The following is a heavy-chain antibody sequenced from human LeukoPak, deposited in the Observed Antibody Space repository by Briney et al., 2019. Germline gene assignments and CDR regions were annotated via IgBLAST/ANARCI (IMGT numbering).Heavy chain of an antibody. Sequence: GGSLRLSCAASGFTFSSYSMNWVRQAPGKGLEWVSSISSSSSYIYYADSVKGRFTISRDIAKNSLYLQMNSLRAEDTAVYYCARNPGIVVVPAATPGGYFDYWGQGTLVTVSS. CDR1: GFTFSSYS. J-gene: IGHJ4*02. V-gene: IGHV3-21*01. CDR2: ISSSSSYI. CDR3: ARNPGIVVVPAATPGGYFDY. D-gene: IGHD2-2*01.